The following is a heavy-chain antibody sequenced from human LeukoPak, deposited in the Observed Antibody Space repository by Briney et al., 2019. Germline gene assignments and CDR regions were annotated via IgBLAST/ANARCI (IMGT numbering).Heavy chain of an antibody. D-gene: IGHD6-6*01. CDR3: ARGEYSEYYFDY. CDR2: MNPNSGNT. J-gene: IGHJ4*02. V-gene: IGHV1-8*01. CDR1: GYTFTSYD. Sequence: GASVKVSCKASGYTFTSYDINWVRQATGQGLEWMGWMNPNSGNTGYAQKFQGRVTMTRNTSISTAYMELSSLRSEDTAVYYCARGEYSEYYFDYWGQGTLVTVSS.